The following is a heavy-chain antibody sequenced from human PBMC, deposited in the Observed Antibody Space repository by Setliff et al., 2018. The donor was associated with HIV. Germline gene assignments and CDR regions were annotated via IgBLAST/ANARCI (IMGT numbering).Heavy chain of an antibody. CDR1: GFTVNNKY. D-gene: IGHD2-15*01. V-gene: IGHV3-53*01. CDR3: ASLSGAYRHDHDGFDI. Sequence: GKSLKISCAASGFTVNNKYMSWIRQTPGKGLEWVSIVYSVGSTYYADSVKGRFTFSRDISKNTLYLHMNSLRVEDTAVYYCASLSGAYRHDHDGFDIWGRGTMVTVSS. J-gene: IGHJ3*02. CDR2: VYSVGST.